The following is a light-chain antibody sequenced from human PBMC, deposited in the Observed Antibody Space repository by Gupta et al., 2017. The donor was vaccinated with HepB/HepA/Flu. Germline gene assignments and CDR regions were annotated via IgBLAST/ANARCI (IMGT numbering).Light chain of an antibody. CDR1: SSDVGGYNY. V-gene: IGLV2-8*01. J-gene: IGLJ1*01. Sequence: ALTHHPSASGSPGQSVTISCTGTSSDVGGYNYVSCYQQHPDNARKLMINGVKMWPSGVPDPFSDSQSCNTASLTVSGLQADDEADYYCSAYAVGKYVFGTGTKVTVL. CDR3: SAYAVGKYV. CDR2: GVK.